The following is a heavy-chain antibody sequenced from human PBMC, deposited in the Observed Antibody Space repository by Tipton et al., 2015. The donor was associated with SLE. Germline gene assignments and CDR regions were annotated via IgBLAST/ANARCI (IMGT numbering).Heavy chain of an antibody. CDR2: IYYSGST. CDR3: ARDRVGLWFRTNYYYYYGMDV. V-gene: IGHV4-39*07. J-gene: IGHJ6*02. CDR1: GGSISSSSYY. Sequence: TLSLTCTVSGGSISSSSYYWGWICQPPGKGLEWIGSIYYSGSTYYNPSLKSRVTISVDTSKNQFSLKLSSVTAADTAVYYCARDRVGLWFRTNYYYYYGMDVWGQGTTVTVSS. D-gene: IGHD3-10*01.